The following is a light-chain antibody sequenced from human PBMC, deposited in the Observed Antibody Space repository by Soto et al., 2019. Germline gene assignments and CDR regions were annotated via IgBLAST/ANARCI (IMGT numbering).Light chain of an antibody. CDR1: QSISTY. CDR2: AAS. J-gene: IGKJ1*01. V-gene: IGKV1-39*01. CDR3: QQSYGVPRT. Sequence: DIQMTQSPSSLSASVGDRVTITCRASQSISTYLNWYQQKPGKAPNLLIYAASSLHSGVPSRFSSSGSGTDFALTISSLQPEDFATYYCQQSYGVPRTFGQGTKVEIK.